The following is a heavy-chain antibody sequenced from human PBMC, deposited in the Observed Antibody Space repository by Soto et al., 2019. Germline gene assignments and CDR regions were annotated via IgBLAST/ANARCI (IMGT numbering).Heavy chain of an antibody. V-gene: IGHV5-51*01. CDR1: GGRFASFG. CDR3: PSRNRSGPFYGAFDI. J-gene: IGHJ3*02. Sequence: GESMRVWWRGAGGRFASFGGGWVRQIHGKGLEWMGIIYPGDSDTRYSPSFQGQVTISADKSISTAYLQWSSLKASDTAMYYCPSRNRSGPFYGAFDILVQGTMVTVS. CDR2: IYPGDSDT. D-gene: IGHD5-12*01.